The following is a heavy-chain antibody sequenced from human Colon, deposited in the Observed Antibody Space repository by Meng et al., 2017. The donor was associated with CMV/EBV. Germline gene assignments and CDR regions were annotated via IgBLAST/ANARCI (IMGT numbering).Heavy chain of an antibody. CDR3: ARSLTIVGATVAFY. Sequence: ASVKVSCKASGYSVSDKYLHWVRQAPGQGLEWMGWIKPNSDVTNYAKRFQGRVSMTRDTSINTAYMELSSLRSEDTAVYYCARSLTIVGATVAFYWGQGTLVTVSS. CDR1: GYSVSDKY. D-gene: IGHD1-26*01. J-gene: IGHJ4*02. CDR2: IKPNSDVT. V-gene: IGHV1-2*02.